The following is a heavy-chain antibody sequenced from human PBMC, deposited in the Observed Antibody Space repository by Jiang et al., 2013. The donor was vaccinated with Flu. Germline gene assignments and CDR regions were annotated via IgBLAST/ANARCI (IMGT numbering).Heavy chain of an antibody. J-gene: IGHJ5*02. CDR1: GYTFTSYY. D-gene: IGHD1-26*01. CDR3: ARRVPVAVREPSWFDP. V-gene: IGHV1-46*01. Sequence: QLVESGAEVKKPGASVKLSCKASGYTFTSYYIHWVRQAPGKGLEWVGMVNGGGVSTIYAQKFQGRVTMTSDASTSTVYMELSSLTSEDTALYYCARRVPVAVREPSWFDPWGQGTLVTVSS. CDR2: VNGGGVST.